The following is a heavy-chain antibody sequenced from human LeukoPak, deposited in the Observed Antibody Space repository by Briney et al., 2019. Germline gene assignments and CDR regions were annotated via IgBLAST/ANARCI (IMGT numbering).Heavy chain of an antibody. CDR1: GGSFSGYY. J-gene: IGHJ5*02. Sequence: SETLSLTCAVYGGSFSGYYWSWIRQPLGKGLEWIGEINHSGSTNYNPSLKSRVTISVDTSKNQFSLKLSSVTAADTAVYYCAREATSRWFDPWGQGTLVTVSS. V-gene: IGHV4-34*01. CDR2: INHSGST. CDR3: AREATSRWFDP.